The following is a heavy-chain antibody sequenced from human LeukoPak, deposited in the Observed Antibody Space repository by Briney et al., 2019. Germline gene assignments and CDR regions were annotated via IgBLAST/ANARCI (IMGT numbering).Heavy chain of an antibody. Sequence: PGGSLRLSCAASGFTVSSNHMSWVRQAPGKGLQWVSIIYSGGSTYYADSVKGRLTISRDNSKNTLYLQMNSLRAEDTAVYYCARDLGASYYYSMDVWGQGTTVTVSS. V-gene: IGHV3-53*01. D-gene: IGHD4-17*01. CDR2: IYSGGST. CDR1: GFTVSSNH. CDR3: ARDLGASYYYSMDV. J-gene: IGHJ6*02.